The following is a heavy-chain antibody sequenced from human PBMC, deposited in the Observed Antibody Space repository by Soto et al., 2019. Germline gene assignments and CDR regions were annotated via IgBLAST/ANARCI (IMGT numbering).Heavy chain of an antibody. V-gene: IGHV3-30-3*01. CDR1: GFTFSTYT. D-gene: IGHD6-19*01. CDR2: TSYDGNNK. CDR3: VRDPHTSGRFEWVSMTLSIDFDY. Sequence: GGSLRLSCAASGFTFSTYTMHWVRQAPGKGLEWVAVTSYDGNNKYYADSVKGRLTISRDNSKSTLYLQMNSLKIEDTAVYYCVRDPHTSGRFEWVSMTLSIDFDYWGQGTLVTVSS. J-gene: IGHJ4*02.